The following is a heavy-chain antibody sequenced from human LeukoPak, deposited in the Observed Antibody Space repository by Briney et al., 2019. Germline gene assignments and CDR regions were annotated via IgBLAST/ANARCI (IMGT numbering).Heavy chain of an antibody. CDR3: ARDDFWSGYQSFDY. J-gene: IGHJ4*02. Sequence: GGSLRLSCAASGFTFSSYSMNWVRQAPGKGLEWVSSISSSSSYIYYADSVKGRFTIPRDNAKNSLYLQMNSLRDEDTAVYYCARDDFWSGYQSFDYWGQGTLVTVSS. D-gene: IGHD3-3*01. CDR2: ISSSSSYI. V-gene: IGHV3-21*01. CDR1: GFTFSSYS.